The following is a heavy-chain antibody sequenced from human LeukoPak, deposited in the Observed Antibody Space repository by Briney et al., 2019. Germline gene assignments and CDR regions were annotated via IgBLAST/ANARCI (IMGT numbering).Heavy chain of an antibody. V-gene: IGHV3-30-3*01. Sequence: GGSLRLSCAASGFTFSSYAMHWVRQAPGKGLEWLAVISYDGSNKYYADSVKGRFTISRDNSKNTLYLQMNSLRAEDTAVYYCARDQDAIQLVAFDIWGQGTMVTVSS. CDR1: GFTFSSYA. J-gene: IGHJ3*02. CDR2: ISYDGSNK. CDR3: ARDQDAIQLVAFDI. D-gene: IGHD1-1*01.